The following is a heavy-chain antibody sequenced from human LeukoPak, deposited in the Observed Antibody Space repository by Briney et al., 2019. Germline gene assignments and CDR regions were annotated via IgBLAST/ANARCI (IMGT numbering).Heavy chain of an antibody. V-gene: IGHV4-38-2*02. D-gene: IGHD5-18*01. CDR1: GYSISSGYY. Sequence: PSGTLSLTCTVSGYSISSGYYWGWILQPPGKGLEWFGSIYHSGSTYYNPSLKSRVTISVDTSKNQFSLKLSSVTAADTAVYYCASPAMAFIDQGRYNYYYYMDVWGKGTTVTVSS. CDR2: IYHSGST. J-gene: IGHJ6*03. CDR3: ASPAMAFIDQGRYNYYYYMDV.